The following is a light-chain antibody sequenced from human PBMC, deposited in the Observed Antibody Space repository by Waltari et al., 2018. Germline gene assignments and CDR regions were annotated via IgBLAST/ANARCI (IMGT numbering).Light chain of an antibody. Sequence: SYVLTQPPSVSVAPGQTARITCGGDRIGSKSVHWYQQKPGQAPVLVVFDDSDRPSGISERFSGSISGPTATLTISRVEAGDEADYYCQVWESSVVFGGGTK. J-gene: IGLJ2*01. CDR3: QVWESSVV. V-gene: IGLV3-21*02. CDR1: RIGSKS. CDR2: DDS.